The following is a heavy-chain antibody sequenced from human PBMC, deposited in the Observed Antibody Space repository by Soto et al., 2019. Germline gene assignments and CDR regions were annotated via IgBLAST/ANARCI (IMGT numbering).Heavy chain of an antibody. J-gene: IGHJ4*02. CDR1: GFTVSRYD. CDR3: VRVLYDSGVVDF. D-gene: IGHD5-12*01. Sequence: HLVESGGXXFQAGGSTRLSCLASGFTVSRYDMAWVRQAPGKGLEWASIIQTGGATYYTDSAQGRFTISRDNSRNTVYLQMSSLRVEDTGVYSCVRVLYDSGVVDFWGQGSPITVS. CDR2: IQTGGAT. V-gene: IGHV3-53*01.